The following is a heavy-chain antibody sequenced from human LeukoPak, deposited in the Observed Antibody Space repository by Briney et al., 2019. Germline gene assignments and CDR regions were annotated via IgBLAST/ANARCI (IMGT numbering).Heavy chain of an antibody. D-gene: IGHD1-26*01. CDR3: ARGGGTYREPVDY. Sequence: PGGSLRLSCAASGFTFSNYVMHWVRQAPGKGLEYVSTISSNGGGTYYANSVKGRFTISRDNSKNTLSLQMGSLRPEDMAVYYCARGGGTYREPVDYWGQGTLVTVSS. CDR2: ISSNGGGT. CDR1: GFTFSNYV. J-gene: IGHJ4*02. V-gene: IGHV3-64*01.